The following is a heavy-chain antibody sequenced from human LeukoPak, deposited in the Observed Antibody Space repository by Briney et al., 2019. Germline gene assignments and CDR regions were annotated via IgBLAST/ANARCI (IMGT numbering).Heavy chain of an antibody. CDR2: IYPYTGAT. D-gene: IGHD3-10*01. V-gene: IGHV1-2*02. CDR1: GYTFSGTGWY. CDR3: ERDGPAQMVDFDY. Sequence: AAVTVSFKASGYTFSGTGWYLYWLRQAPGQGLECMGWIYPYTGATHYAQKVQGRVAMTRDTSISTAYMELSSLRPDDTAVYYSERDGPAQMVDFDYWGQGTLVTVSS. J-gene: IGHJ4*02.